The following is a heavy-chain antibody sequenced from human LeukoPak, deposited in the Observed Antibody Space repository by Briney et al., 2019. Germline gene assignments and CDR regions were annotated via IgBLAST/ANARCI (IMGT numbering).Heavy chain of an antibody. J-gene: IGHJ4*02. CDR2: IYSGGST. CDR1: GFTVSSNY. V-gene: IGHV3-53*01. D-gene: IGHD4-11*01. CDR3: VKVIYSNYGYFDY. Sequence: GGSLRLSCAASGFTVSSNYMNWVRQAPGKGLEWVSVIYSGGSTYYADSVKGRFTISRDNSKNTVYLQMNSLRAEDTAVYYCVKVIYSNYGYFDYWGQGTLVTVSS.